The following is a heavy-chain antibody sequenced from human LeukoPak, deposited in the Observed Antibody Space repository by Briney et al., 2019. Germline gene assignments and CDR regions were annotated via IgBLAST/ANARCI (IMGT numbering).Heavy chain of an antibody. CDR2: IHSDGSST. D-gene: IGHD2-21*02. CDR3: AKELQSKGFFDY. J-gene: IGHJ4*02. V-gene: IGHV3-74*01. Sequence: PGGSLRLSCAASGFTFSSYWMHWVRQAPGKGLVWVSRIHSDGSSTSYADSVKGRFTISRDNSKTTLYLQMNSLRAEDTAVYYCAKELQSKGFFDYWGQGTLVTVSS. CDR1: GFTFSSYW.